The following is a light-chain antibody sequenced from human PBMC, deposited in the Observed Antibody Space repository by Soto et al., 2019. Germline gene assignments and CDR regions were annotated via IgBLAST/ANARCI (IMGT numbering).Light chain of an antibody. CDR2: EVS. CDR3: CSYAGSRTFVV. CDR1: SSDVGSYNL. Sequence: QSVLTQAASVSGSPGQSITISCTGTSSDVGSYNLVSWYQQHPGKAPKLMIYEVSKRPSGVSNRFSGSKSGNTASLTISGLQSEDEADYYCCSYAGSRTFVVFGGGTKLTVL. J-gene: IGLJ2*01. V-gene: IGLV2-23*02.